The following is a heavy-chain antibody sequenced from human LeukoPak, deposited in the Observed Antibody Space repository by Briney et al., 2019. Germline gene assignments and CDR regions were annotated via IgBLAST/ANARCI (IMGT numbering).Heavy chain of an antibody. D-gene: IGHD6-13*01. CDR1: GASISSYY. CDR3: VLIAAARKWFDP. J-gene: IGHJ5*02. Sequence: SETLSLTCTVSGASISSYYWGWIRQPPGKGLEWIGNIYYSGSTYYNPSLKSRVTISVDTSKNQFSLKLSSVTAADTALYYCVLIAAARKWFDPWGQGTLVTVSS. V-gene: IGHV4-39*01. CDR2: IYYSGST.